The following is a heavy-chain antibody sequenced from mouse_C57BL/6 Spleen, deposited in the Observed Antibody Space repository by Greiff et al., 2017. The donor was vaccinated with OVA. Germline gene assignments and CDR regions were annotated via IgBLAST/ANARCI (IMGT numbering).Heavy chain of an antibody. D-gene: IGHD2-5*01. V-gene: IGHV1-18*01. CDR1: GYTFTDYN. CDR2: INPNNGGT. Sequence: VQLQQSGPELVKPGASVKIPCKASGYTFTDYNMDWVKQSHGKSLEWIGDINPNNGGTIYNQKFKGKATLTVDKSSSTAYMELRSLTSEDTAVYYCARSLYSNYGYFYVWGTGTTVTVSS. J-gene: IGHJ1*03. CDR3: ARSLYSNYGYFYV.